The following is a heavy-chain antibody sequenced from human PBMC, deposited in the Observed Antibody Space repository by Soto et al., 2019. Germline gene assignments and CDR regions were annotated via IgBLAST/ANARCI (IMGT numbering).Heavy chain of an antibody. CDR2: INPSGGST. V-gene: IGHV1-46*01. CDR1: GYTFTSYY. Sequence: ASVKVSCKASGYTFTSYYMHWVRQAPGQGLEWMGIINPSGGSTSYAQKFQGRVTMTRDTSTSTVYMELSSLRSEDTAVYYCVRDRKNGAGWGIYNLTLHDYFDHWGQGTLVTVSS. CDR3: VRDRKNGAGWGIYNLTLHDYFDH. D-gene: IGHD2-8*02. J-gene: IGHJ4*02.